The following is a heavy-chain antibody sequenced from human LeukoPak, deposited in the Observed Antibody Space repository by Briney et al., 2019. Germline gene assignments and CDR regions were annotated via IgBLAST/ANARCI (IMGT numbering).Heavy chain of an antibody. D-gene: IGHD6-19*01. Sequence: GGSLRLSCAASGFTFSSYSMNWVRQAPGKGLEWVSYISSSSTIYYADSVRGRFTISGDNAKNSLYLQMNSLRAEDTAMYYCARDYSSGLDYWGQGTLVTVSS. CDR2: ISSSSTI. V-gene: IGHV3-48*01. CDR1: GFTFSSYS. J-gene: IGHJ4*02. CDR3: ARDYSSGLDY.